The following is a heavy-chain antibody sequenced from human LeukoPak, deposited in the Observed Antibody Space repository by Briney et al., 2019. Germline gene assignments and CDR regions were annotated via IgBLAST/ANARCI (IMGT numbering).Heavy chain of an antibody. V-gene: IGHV4-39*01. CDR2: IYYSGST. J-gene: IGHJ4*02. CDR3: ARHASRYCSSTSCYGTYFDY. Sequence: SETLSLTCTVSSGSISSGGYYWGWIRQPPGKGLEWIGSIYYSGSTYYNPSLKSRVTISVDTSKNQFSLKVSSVTAADTAVYYCARHASRYCSSTSCYGTYFDYWGQGTLVTVSS. CDR1: SGSISSGGYY. D-gene: IGHD2-2*01.